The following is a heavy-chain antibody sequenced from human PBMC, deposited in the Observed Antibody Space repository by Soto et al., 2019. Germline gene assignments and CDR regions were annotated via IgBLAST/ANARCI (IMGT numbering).Heavy chain of an antibody. Sequence: PGGSLRLSCAASGFTFSSYWMSWVRQAPGKGLEWVANIKQDGSEKYYVDSVKGRFTISRDNAKNSLYLQMNSLRAEDTAVYYCARGADGDYGEFDYWGQGTLVTVSS. J-gene: IGHJ4*02. CDR2: IKQDGSEK. CDR1: GFTFSSYW. CDR3: ARGADGDYGEFDY. V-gene: IGHV3-7*01. D-gene: IGHD4-17*01.